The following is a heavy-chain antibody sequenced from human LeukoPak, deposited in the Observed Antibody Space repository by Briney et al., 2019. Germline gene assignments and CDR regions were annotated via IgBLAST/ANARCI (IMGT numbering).Heavy chain of an antibody. V-gene: IGHV3-73*01. CDR3: TSIGTVKGYCSGGSCYRYYYYMDV. CDR1: GFTFSGSA. D-gene: IGHD2-15*01. J-gene: IGHJ6*03. Sequence: GGSLRLSCAASGFTFSGSAMHWVRQASGKGLEWVGRIRSKANSYATAYAASVKGRFTISRDDSKNTAYLQMNSLKTEDTAVYYCTSIGTVKGYCSGGSCYRYYYYMDVWGKGTTVTVSS. CDR2: IRSKANSYAT.